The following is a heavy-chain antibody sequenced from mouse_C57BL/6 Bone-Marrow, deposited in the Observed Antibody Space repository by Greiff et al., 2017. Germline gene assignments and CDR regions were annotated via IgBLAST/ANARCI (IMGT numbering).Heavy chain of an antibody. V-gene: IGHV1-55*01. CDR3: ARPCYSNYWYFDV. D-gene: IGHD2-5*01. CDR1: GYTFTSYW. Sequence: QVQLQQPGAELVKPGASVKMSCKASGYTFTSYWITWVKQRPGQGLEWIGDIYPGSGSTNYNEKFKSKATLTVETSSSTAYMQLSSLTSEDSAVYYCARPCYSNYWYFDVWGTGTTVTVSS. J-gene: IGHJ1*03. CDR2: IYPGSGST.